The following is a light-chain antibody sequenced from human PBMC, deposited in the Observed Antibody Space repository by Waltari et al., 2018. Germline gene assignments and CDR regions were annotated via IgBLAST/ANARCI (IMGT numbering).Light chain of an antibody. J-gene: IGKJ2*01. Sequence: DIQMTQSPSTLSASVGDRVTITCRASQSINSWLAWYQRKPGKAPKVLIYKTSTLESGVPSRFSGSGSGTEFTLTISSLQPDDFATYYCQQYNSYSYTFGQGTKLEIK. CDR1: QSINSW. V-gene: IGKV1-5*03. CDR2: KTS. CDR3: QQYNSYSYT.